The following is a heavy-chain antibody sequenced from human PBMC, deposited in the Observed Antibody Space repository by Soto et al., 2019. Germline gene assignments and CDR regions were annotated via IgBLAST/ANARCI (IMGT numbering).Heavy chain of an antibody. Sequence: VQLVQSGAEVKKPGASVKVSCKTSGDSFNDYYIHWVRQATGQGLEWMGWINPNGGVTKYAQKFQGRDTVTRNTSIRTVYMELSSLRSDDTAVYYCARESGGATATLDYYYFYMDVWDKGTTVTVSS. CDR2: INPNGGVT. CDR1: GDSFNDYY. D-gene: IGHD5-12*01. J-gene: IGHJ6*03. CDR3: ARESGGATATLDYYYFYMDV. V-gene: IGHV1-2*02.